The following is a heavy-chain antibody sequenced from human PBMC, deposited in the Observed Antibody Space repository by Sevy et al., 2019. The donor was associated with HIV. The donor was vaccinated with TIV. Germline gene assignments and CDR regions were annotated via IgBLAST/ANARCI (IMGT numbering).Heavy chain of an antibody. J-gene: IGHJ4*02. CDR3: ARTHADCTNGVCFTYYDILTGGYFDY. V-gene: IGHV3-30-3*01. Sequence: GGSLRLSCAASGFTFSSYAMHWVRQAPGKGLEWVAVISYDGSNKYYAHSVKGRFTISRDNSKNTLYLQMNSLRAEDTAVYYCARTHADCTNGVCFTYYDILTGGYFDYWGQGTLVTVSS. CDR2: ISYDGSNK. CDR1: GFTFSSYA. D-gene: IGHD2-8*01.